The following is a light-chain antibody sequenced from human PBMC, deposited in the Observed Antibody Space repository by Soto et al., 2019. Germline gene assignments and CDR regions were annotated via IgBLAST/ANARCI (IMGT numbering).Light chain of an antibody. Sequence: EIVMTQSPASLSASPGAGATLSCRASQSVASNVDWYQQKPGQGPRLLIHGASTRAVGVPARFSGSGSGTDFTLTINSLQSEDFAVCYCQHDHNWPPQYTFGQGTKLQIK. V-gene: IGKV3-15*01. J-gene: IGKJ2*01. CDR1: QSVASN. CDR2: GAS. CDR3: QHDHNWPPQYT.